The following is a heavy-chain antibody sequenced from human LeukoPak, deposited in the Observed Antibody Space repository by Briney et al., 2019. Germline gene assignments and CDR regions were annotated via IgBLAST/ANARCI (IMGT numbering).Heavy chain of an antibody. Sequence: SETLSLTCTVSGGAISSYYWSWIRQPPGKGLEWIGYIYYSGSTNYNPSLKSRVTISVDTSKNQFSLKLSSVTAADTAVYYCARTIVVVPAAMWPPGHQYYYMDVWGKGTTVTVSS. V-gene: IGHV4-59*01. D-gene: IGHD2-2*01. CDR2: IYYSGST. J-gene: IGHJ6*03. CDR1: GGAISSYY. CDR3: ARTIVVVPAAMWPPGHQYYYMDV.